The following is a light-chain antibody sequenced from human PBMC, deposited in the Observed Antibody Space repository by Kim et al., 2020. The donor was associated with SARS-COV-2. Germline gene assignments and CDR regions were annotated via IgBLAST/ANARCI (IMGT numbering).Light chain of an antibody. V-gene: IGKV1-5*01. Sequence: IQMTQSPSTLSASVGDRVTITCRASQSINSWLAWYQQKPGKAPKLLIYDASNLESGVPSRFSGSGSGTEFTLTISSLQHDDFATYYCQQYDTYSTFGQGTKVDIK. CDR3: QQYDTYST. J-gene: IGKJ2*01. CDR1: QSINSW. CDR2: DAS.